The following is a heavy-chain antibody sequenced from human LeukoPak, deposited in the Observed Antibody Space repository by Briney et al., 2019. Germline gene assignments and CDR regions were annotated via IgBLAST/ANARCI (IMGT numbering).Heavy chain of an antibody. CDR2: IYYSGST. Sequence: SETLSLTCTVSGGSISSGGYYWSWIRQHPGKGLEWIGYIYYSGSTYYNPSLKSRVTISVDTSKNQFSLKLSSVTAADTAVYYCATPGRYYYGSGSDPEDYYYYMDVWGKGTTVTVSS. D-gene: IGHD3-10*01. CDR1: GGSISSGGYY. J-gene: IGHJ6*03. CDR3: ATPGRYYYGSGSDPEDYYYYMDV. V-gene: IGHV4-31*03.